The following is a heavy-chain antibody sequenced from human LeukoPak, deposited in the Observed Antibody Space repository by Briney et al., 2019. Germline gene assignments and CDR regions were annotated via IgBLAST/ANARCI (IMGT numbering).Heavy chain of an antibody. CDR3: ARHGYHFDSTGLWPFDY. J-gene: IGHJ4*02. D-gene: IGHD3-22*01. CDR2: IYYTGST. CDR1: GGSIGTYY. Sequence: SETLSLICTVSGGSIGTYYWSWIRQPPGKGLEWIGSIYYTGSTSYNPSLKSRLNISVYTSKNQFSLKLSSVTAADTAVYYCARHGYHFDSTGLWPFDYWGQGTLVTVSS. V-gene: IGHV4-59*01.